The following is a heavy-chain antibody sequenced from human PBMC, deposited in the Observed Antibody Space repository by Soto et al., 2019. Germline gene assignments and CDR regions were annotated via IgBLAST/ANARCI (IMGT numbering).Heavy chain of an antibody. V-gene: IGHV3-23*01. CDR2: ISGSGGST. Sequence: GGTLRLSFAASGFTFSSYAMSWVRQAPGKGLECVSAISGSGGSTYYADSVKGRFTISRDNSKNTLYLQMNSLRAEDTAVYYCAKQLVSGWFDPWGQGTPVTVSS. D-gene: IGHD6-13*01. CDR1: GFTFSSYA. CDR3: AKQLVSGWFDP. J-gene: IGHJ5*02.